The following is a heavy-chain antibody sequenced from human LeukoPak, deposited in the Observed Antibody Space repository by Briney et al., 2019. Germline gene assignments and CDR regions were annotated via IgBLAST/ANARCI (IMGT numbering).Heavy chain of an antibody. Sequence: PGRSLRLSCTASGLTFGEYAMSWVRQAPGKGLEWVGVIRSKAYGGTTEYAASVKGRFTIPRDDSKSIAYLQMNSLKSEDTAVYHCLYYYDSSGYYLPDHWGQGTLVTVSS. V-gene: IGHV3-49*04. CDR1: GLTFGEYA. D-gene: IGHD3-22*01. J-gene: IGHJ4*02. CDR2: IRSKAYGGTT. CDR3: LYYYDSSGYYLPDH.